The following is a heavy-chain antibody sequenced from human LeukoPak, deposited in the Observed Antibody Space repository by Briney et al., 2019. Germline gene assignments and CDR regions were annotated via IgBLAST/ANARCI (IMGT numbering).Heavy chain of an antibody. V-gene: IGHV4-38-2*01. D-gene: IGHD3-3*01. Sequence: SETLSLTCAVSGYSISSGYYWGWIRQPPGKGLEWIGNIYHSGTTYYNPSLKSRVTISVDTSKNQFSLKLSSVTAADTAVYYCARSPKVGFDYDFWSGYSDPYYYYYMDVWGKGTTVTVSS. J-gene: IGHJ6*03. CDR3: ARSPKVGFDYDFWSGYSDPYYYYYMDV. CDR1: GYSISSGYY. CDR2: IYHSGTT.